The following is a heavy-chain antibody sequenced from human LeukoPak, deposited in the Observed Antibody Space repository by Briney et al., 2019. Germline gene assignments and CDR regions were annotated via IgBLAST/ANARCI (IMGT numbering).Heavy chain of an antibody. CDR3: ATSQRRAWFDY. CDR1: GFTFSSYW. Sequence: GGSLRLSCAASGFTFSSYWMSWVRQAPGKGLEWVANIKQDGSEKYYVDSVKGRFTISRDNAKNSLYLQMNSLRAEDTAVYYCATSQRRAWFDYWGQGTLVTVSS. CDR2: IKQDGSEK. J-gene: IGHJ4*02. D-gene: IGHD1-1*01. V-gene: IGHV3-7*05.